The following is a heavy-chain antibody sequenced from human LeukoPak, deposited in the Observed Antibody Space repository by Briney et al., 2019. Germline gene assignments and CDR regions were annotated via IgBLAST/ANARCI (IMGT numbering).Heavy chain of an antibody. CDR3: ARDPRRGSSLNWFDP. V-gene: IGHV3-74*01. J-gene: IGHJ5*02. CDR2: INSDGSST. CDR1: GFTFVSSG. D-gene: IGHD6-13*01. Sequence: PGGPLRLSCAAPGFTFVSSGMHWSPQVPGKGLVWVSRINSDGSSTSYADSVKGRFTISRDNAKNTLYLQMNSLRAEDTAVYYCARDPRRGSSLNWFDPWGQGTLVTVSS.